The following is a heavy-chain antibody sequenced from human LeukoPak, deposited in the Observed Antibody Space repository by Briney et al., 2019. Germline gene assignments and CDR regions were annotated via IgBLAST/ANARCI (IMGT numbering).Heavy chain of an antibody. Sequence: ASETLSLTCTVSGGSISSYFWSWIRQPAGKGLEWIGRMSSSGISTYSPSLKSRVTMSVDTSKNQFSLKLSSVTAADTAVYHCARVTLNSIAAAGDYYYYYMDVWGKGTTVTISS. V-gene: IGHV4-4*07. J-gene: IGHJ6*03. CDR3: ARVTLNSIAAAGDYYYYYMDV. CDR2: MSSSGIS. CDR1: GGSISSYF. D-gene: IGHD6-13*01.